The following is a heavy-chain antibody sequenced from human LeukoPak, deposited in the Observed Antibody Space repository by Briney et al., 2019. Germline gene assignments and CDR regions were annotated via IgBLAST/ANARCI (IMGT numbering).Heavy chain of an antibody. V-gene: IGHV3-23*01. CDR3: AKGGDYYGATFDF. D-gene: IGHD3-10*01. CDR2: VSGSGGGT. CDR1: GFTFSDAW. Sequence: GGSLRLSCAASGFTFSDAWMAWVRQAPGKGLEWVSSVSGSGGGTYYADSVKGRFTISRDNSKNTLYLQMNSLRAEDTAVYFCAKGGDYYGATFDFWGQGTLVTVSS. J-gene: IGHJ4*02.